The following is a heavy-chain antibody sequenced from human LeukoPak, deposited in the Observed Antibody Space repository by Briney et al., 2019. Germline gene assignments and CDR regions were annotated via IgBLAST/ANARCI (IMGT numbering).Heavy chain of an antibody. CDR2: ISAYNGNT. CDR3: ARGGDVVVTAIPGY. Sequence: ASVKVSCKAPGYTFTSYGISWVRQAPGQGLEWMGWISAYNGNTNYAQKLQGRVTMTTDTSTSTAYMELRSLRSDDTAVYYCARGGDVVVTAIPGYWGQGTLVTVSS. D-gene: IGHD2-21*02. V-gene: IGHV1-18*01. J-gene: IGHJ4*02. CDR1: GYTFTSYG.